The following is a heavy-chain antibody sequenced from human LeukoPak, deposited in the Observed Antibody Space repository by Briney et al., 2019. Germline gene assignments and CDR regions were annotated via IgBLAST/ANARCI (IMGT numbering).Heavy chain of an antibody. CDR3: ARDVATYDILTGYYFDY. CDR1: GYTFTSYY. D-gene: IGHD3-9*01. Sequence: ASVKVSCKASGYTFTSYYMHWVRQAPGQGLEWVGIINTSGGSTSYAQKFQGRVTMTRDTSTSTVYMELSSLRSEDTAVYYCARDVATYDILTGYYFDYWGQGTLVTVSS. V-gene: IGHV1-46*01. CDR2: INTSGGST. J-gene: IGHJ4*02.